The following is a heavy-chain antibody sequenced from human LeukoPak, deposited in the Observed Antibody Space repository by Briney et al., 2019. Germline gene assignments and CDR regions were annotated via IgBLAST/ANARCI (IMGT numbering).Heavy chain of an antibody. CDR1: GFTFSDYY. Sequence: GGSLRLSCAASGFTFSDYYMSWIRQAPGKGLEWVSYISSSGSTIYYADSVKGRFTISRDNAKNSLYLQMNSLRAEDTAVYYCARMNYDFWNYYYYYVDVWGKGTTVTVSS. CDR2: ISSSGSTI. V-gene: IGHV3-11*01. CDR3: ARMNYDFWNYYYYYVDV. D-gene: IGHD3-3*01. J-gene: IGHJ6*03.